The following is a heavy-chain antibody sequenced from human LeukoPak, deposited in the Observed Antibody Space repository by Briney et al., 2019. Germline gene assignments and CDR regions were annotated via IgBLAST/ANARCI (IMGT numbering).Heavy chain of an antibody. J-gene: IGHJ4*02. CDR3: ARASSGAKPYYFDY. CDR1: GFTFSSYW. D-gene: IGHD2-15*01. CDR2: IKQDGSEK. Sequence: GGSLRLSCAASGFTFSSYWMSWVRQAPGKGLEWVANIKQDGSEKYYVDSVKGRFTISRDNAKDSLYLQMNSLRAEDTAVYYCARASSGAKPYYFDYWGQGTLVTVSS. V-gene: IGHV3-7*01.